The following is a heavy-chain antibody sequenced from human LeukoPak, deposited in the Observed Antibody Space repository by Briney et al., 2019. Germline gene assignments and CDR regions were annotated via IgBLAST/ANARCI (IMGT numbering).Heavy chain of an antibody. CDR3: ARDPGEAAAVLWFDP. J-gene: IGHJ5*02. D-gene: IGHD6-13*01. Sequence: GASVKVSCKAAGGTFSSYAISWVRQAPGQGLEWMGGIIPIFGTANYAQKFQGRVTITADESTSTAYMELSSLRSEDTAVYYCARDPGEAAAVLWFDPWGQGTLVTVSS. CDR2: IIPIFGTA. V-gene: IGHV1-69*13. CDR1: GGTFSSYA.